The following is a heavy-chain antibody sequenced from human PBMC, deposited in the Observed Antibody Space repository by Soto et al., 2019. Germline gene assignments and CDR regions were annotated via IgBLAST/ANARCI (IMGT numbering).Heavy chain of an antibody. D-gene: IGHD3-22*01. Sequence: GGSLRLSCAASGFTFSSYAMHWVRQAPGKGLEWVAVISYDGSNKYYADSVKGRFTISRDNSKNTLYLQMNSLRAEDTAVYYCARVNPPMIVVVSSPLMYWGQGTLVTVSS. J-gene: IGHJ4*02. V-gene: IGHV3-30-3*01. CDR3: ARVNPPMIVVVSSPLMY. CDR2: ISYDGSNK. CDR1: GFTFSSYA.